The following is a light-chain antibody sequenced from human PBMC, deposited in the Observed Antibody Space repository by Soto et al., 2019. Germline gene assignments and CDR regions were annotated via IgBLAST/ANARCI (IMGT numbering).Light chain of an antibody. V-gene: IGKV1-27*01. CDR2: SAS. Sequence: DIEMTQSPSSLSASVGDRVTITCRASRGVSNYLAWYQQKPGKVPKLLIYSASTLQSGVPSRFSGSGSGTDFTLTISSLQPEDVATYYCQKYNSAPQTFGQGTK. CDR1: RGVSNY. CDR3: QKYNSAPQT. J-gene: IGKJ1*01.